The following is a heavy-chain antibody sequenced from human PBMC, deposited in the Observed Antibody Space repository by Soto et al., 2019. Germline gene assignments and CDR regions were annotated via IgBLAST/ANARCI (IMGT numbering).Heavy chain of an antibody. CDR1: VGTFSSYA. J-gene: IGHJ6*02. D-gene: IGHD3-22*01. CDR2: IIPIFDTA. V-gene: IGHV1-69*13. CDR3: ARTYYYDSSGYYYRTNYYGMDV. Sequence: SVKVSCKASVGTFSSYAISWVRQAPGQGLEWMGGIIPIFDTANYAQKFQGRVTITADESTSTAYMELSSLRSEDTAVYYCARTYYYDSSGYYYRTNYYGMDVWGQGTTVTVSS.